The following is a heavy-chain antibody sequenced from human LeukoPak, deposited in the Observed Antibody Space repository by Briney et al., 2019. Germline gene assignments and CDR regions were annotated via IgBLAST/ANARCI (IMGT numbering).Heavy chain of an antibody. V-gene: IGHV3-73*01. CDR3: AIDPNWGIHY. CDR2: IRSKADNYAT. Sequence: QPGGSLKLSCAASGFIFSGSAMHWVRQPSGKGLEWVGRIRSKADNYATIYGASVKGRFTISRDDSMHTAYLQMNSLKTEDTAIYYCAIDPNWGIHYWGQGVLVTVSS. CDR1: GFIFSGSA. D-gene: IGHD7-27*01. J-gene: IGHJ4*02.